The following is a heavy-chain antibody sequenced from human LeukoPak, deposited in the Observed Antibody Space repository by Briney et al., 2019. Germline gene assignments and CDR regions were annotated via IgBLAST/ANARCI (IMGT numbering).Heavy chain of an antibody. CDR1: GFTVSSNY. J-gene: IGHJ4*02. D-gene: IGHD3-22*01. CDR3: ARGRGYYYDSSDYYFDY. Sequence: PGGSLRLSCAASGFTVSSNYMSWVRQAPGKGLEWVSVIYSGGSTYYADSVKGRFTISRDNSKNTLYLQMNSLRAEDTGVYYCARGRGYYYDSSDYYFDYWGQGTLVTVSS. V-gene: IGHV3-53*01. CDR2: IYSGGST.